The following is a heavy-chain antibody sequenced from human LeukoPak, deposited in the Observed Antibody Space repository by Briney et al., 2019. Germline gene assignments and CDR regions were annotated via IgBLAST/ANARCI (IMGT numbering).Heavy chain of an antibody. Sequence: GTLRLSCAASGFTFSSYGMSWVRQPPGKGLEWIGEINHSGSTNYNPSLKSRVTISVDTSKNQFSLKLSSVTAADTAVYYCARTKRNYYYYYYMDVWGKGTTVTVSS. CDR2: INHSGST. J-gene: IGHJ6*03. V-gene: IGHV4-34*01. CDR3: ARTKRNYYYYYYMDV. CDR1: GFTFSSYG.